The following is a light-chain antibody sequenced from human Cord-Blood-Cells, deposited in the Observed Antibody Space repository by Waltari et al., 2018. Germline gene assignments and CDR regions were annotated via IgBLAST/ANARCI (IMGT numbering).Light chain of an antibody. V-gene: IGLV2-14*01. Sequence: QSALTQPASVSGSPGPSITTSCTGNSSDVGGYIYVYWYQQHPGKAPKLMIYDVSKRPSGVSNRFSGSKSGNTASLTISGLQAEDEADYYCSSYTSSSTWVFGGGTKLTVL. CDR3: SSYTSSSTWV. J-gene: IGLJ3*02. CDR1: SSDVGGYIY. CDR2: DVS.